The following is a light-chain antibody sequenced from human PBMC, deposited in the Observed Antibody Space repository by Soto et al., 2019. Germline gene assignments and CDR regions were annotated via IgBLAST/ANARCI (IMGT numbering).Light chain of an antibody. V-gene: IGKV1-39*01. Sequence: DIQITHTPSSLSESVVDRVILTCLASRDIVTSLNWYQQHPGKCPKILIYAASTLQRGVPSSFSGSGSGTDFNLTISSLQPEDYATYYCKQSYSSRTCGKGHKVDIK. J-gene: IGKJ1*01. CDR2: AAS. CDR1: RDIVTS. CDR3: KQSYSSRT.